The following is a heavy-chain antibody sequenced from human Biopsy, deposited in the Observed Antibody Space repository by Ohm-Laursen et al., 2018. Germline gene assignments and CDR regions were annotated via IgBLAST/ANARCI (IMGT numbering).Heavy chain of an antibody. J-gene: IGHJ4*02. CDR1: GYKFTSYG. CDR3: ARIAAAGWDDY. D-gene: IGHD6-25*01. CDR2: ISGYNGNT. Sequence: GASVKVSCNASGYKFTSYGMSWVRQAPGQGFDWMGRISGYNGNTNYAQKFQGRITMTIDAATSTGYMDLRSLKSDDTAVYYCARIAAAGWDDYWGQGTLVTVSS. V-gene: IGHV1-18*01.